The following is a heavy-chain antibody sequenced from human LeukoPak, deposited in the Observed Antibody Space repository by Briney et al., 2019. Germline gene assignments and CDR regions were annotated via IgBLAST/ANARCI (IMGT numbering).Heavy chain of an antibody. V-gene: IGHV1-69*13. CDR3: ARSRDFGSSSLNWFDP. J-gene: IGHJ5*02. CDR1: GGTFSSYA. D-gene: IGHD6-13*01. CDR2: IIPIFGTA. Sequence: VASVKVSCKASGGTFSSYAISWVRQAPGQGLEWMGGIIPIFGTANYAQKFQGRVTITADESTSTAYMELSSLRSEDTAVYYCARSRDFGSSSLNWFDPWGQGTLVTVSS.